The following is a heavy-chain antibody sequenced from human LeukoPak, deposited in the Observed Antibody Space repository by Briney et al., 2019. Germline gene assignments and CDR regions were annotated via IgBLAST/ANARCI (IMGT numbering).Heavy chain of an antibody. CDR1: GGSFSGYY. V-gene: IGHV4-34*01. J-gene: IGHJ6*02. CDR2: INHSGST. D-gene: IGHD1-26*01. Sequence: PSETLSLTCAVYGGSFSGYYWSWIRQPPGKGLEWIGEINHSGSTNYNPSLKSRVTISVDTSKNQFSLKLSSVTAADTAVYYCAREQWELMSYYYYGMDVWGQGTTVTVSS. CDR3: AREQWELMSYYYYGMDV.